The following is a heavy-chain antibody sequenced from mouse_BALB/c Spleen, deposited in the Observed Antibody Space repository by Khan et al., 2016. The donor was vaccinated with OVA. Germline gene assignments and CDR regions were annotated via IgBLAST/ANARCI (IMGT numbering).Heavy chain of an antibody. CDR3: ARDEGYYYGDYFDY. D-gene: IGHD1-1*01. J-gene: IGHJ2*01. Sequence: EVQLQESGPGLVKPSQSLSLTCSVTGYLITSGCYWNWIRQFPGNKLEWMGHISYDGNSNYNPSLRNRISITRDTSKNQFFLRLNSVTTEDTATYYCARDEGYYYGDYFDYWGHGTTLTVSS. CDR1: GYLITSGCY. CDR2: ISYDGNS. V-gene: IGHV3-6*02.